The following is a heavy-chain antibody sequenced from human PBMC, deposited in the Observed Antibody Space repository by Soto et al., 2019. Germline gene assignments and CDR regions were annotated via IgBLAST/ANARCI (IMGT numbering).Heavy chain of an antibody. Sequence: SETLSLTCTVSGGSISNYYWSWIRQPPGKGLEWIGYIYYSGSTSYNPSLKSRVTISVDTSKNQFSLKLSSVTAADTAVYYCASYLYYKYHMDVWGKGTTVTVSS. CDR3: ASYLYYKYHMDV. J-gene: IGHJ6*03. CDR1: GGSISNYY. CDR2: IYYSGST. V-gene: IGHV4-59*08.